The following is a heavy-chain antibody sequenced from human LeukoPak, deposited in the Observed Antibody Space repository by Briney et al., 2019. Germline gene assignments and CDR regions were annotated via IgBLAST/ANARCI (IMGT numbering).Heavy chain of an antibody. J-gene: IGHJ4*02. V-gene: IGHV3-30*18. CDR1: GFTFSSYG. CDR3: AKDAYGSGFDY. D-gene: IGHD3-10*01. Sequence: PGRSQRLSCAASGFTFSSYGMHWVRQAPGKGLEWVAVISYDGSNKYYADSVKGRFTISRDNSKNTLYLQMNSLRAEDTAVYYCAKDAYGSGFDYWGQGTLVTVSS. CDR2: ISYDGSNK.